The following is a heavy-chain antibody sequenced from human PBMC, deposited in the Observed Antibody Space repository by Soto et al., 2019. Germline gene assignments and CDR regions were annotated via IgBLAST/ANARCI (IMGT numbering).Heavy chain of an antibody. D-gene: IGHD5-18*01. CDR2: ISYDGSNK. CDR1: GFAFSSYG. J-gene: IGHJ6*02. V-gene: IGHV3-30*18. Sequence: GGSLRLSCAASGFAFSSYGMHWVRQAPGKGLEWVAVISYDGSNKYYADSVKGRFTISRDNSKNTLYLQMNSLRAEDTAVYYCAEGSSLGYSYGYASYYYGIDVWGQGTTVTVSS. CDR3: AEGSSLGYSYGYASYYYGIDV.